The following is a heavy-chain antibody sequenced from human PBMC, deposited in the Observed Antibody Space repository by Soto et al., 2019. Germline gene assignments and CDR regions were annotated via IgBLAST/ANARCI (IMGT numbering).Heavy chain of an antibody. V-gene: IGHV4-30-2*01. CDR3: AREDYGSASGFDY. Sequence: QLQLQESGSGLVKPSQTLSLTCAVSGGSISSGGYSWSWIRQPPGKGLEWIGYIYHSGSTYYNPSLKGRVTISVDRSKNQFSLKLSSVTAADTAVYYCAREDYGSASGFDYWGQGTLVTVSS. CDR1: GGSISSGGYS. D-gene: IGHD3-10*01. J-gene: IGHJ4*02. CDR2: IYHSGST.